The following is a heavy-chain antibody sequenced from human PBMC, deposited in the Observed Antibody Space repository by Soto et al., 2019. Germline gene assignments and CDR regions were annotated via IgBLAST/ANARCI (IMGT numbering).Heavy chain of an antibody. CDR3: ARQRYNSGPTDNDMDV. CDR1: GYDFATYW. J-gene: IGHJ6*02. D-gene: IGHD6-19*01. V-gene: IGHV5-51*01. Sequence: GESLKISCKGSGYDFATYWIGWVRQMPGKGLEWMGITYPGDSDTKYSLSFQGQVTISVDKSISTAYLQWSSLKASDTAMYYCARQRYNSGPTDNDMDVWGQGTTVTVSS. CDR2: TYPGDSDT.